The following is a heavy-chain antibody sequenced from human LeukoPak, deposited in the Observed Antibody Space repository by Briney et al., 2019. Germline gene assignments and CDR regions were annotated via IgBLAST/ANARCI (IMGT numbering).Heavy chain of an antibody. Sequence: GGSLRLSCAASGLTLSSYWMSWVRPAAGKGLEWVANIKKVGSGKHYVDSVTGRFTISRDNTKNSLYLQMNSLRGDDTAVYYCARDLAGPPQEAFDIWGQGTMVTVSS. CDR1: GLTLSSYW. V-gene: IGHV3-7*01. J-gene: IGHJ3*02. CDR3: ARDLAGPPQEAFDI. CDR2: IKKVGSGK.